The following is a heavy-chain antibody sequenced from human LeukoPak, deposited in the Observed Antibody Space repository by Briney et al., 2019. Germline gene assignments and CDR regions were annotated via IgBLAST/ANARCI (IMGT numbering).Heavy chain of an antibody. CDR3: ASTVEPLYFDY. CDR2: IYYSGST. D-gene: IGHD4-23*01. J-gene: IGHJ4*02. Sequence: KPSETLSLTCTVSGGSISSYYWSRIRRPPGKGLEWIGYIYYSGSTNYNPSLKSRVTISVDTSKNQFSLKLSSVTAADTAVYYCASTVEPLYFDYWGQGTLVTVSS. CDR1: GGSISSYY. V-gene: IGHV4-59*01.